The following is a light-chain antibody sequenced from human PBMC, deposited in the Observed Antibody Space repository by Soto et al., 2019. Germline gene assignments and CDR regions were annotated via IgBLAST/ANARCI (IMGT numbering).Light chain of an antibody. V-gene: IGKV3-20*01. CDR3: QQYGGSRWT. J-gene: IGKJ1*01. CDR2: GAS. Sequence: EIVLTQSPGTLSLSPGERATLSCGASQSVSSTYLAWYQQKPGQAPRLLIYGASNRATGIPDRFSGSGSGTDFTLTISRLEPEDFAVYYCQQYGGSRWTFGQGTRVDI. CDR1: QSVSSTY.